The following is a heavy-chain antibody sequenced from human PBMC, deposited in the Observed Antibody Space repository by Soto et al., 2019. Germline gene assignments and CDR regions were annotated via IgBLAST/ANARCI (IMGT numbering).Heavy chain of an antibody. D-gene: IGHD3-22*01. CDR2: ISSSSSYI. Sequence: GGSLRPSCAASGFTFSSYSMNWVRQAPGKGLEWVSSISSSSSYIYYADSVKGRFTISRDNAKNSLYLQMNSLRAEDAAVYYCARDKTHYYDSSGYYLRWFDPWGQGTLVTVSS. CDR3: ARDKTHYYDSSGYYLRWFDP. CDR1: GFTFSSYS. J-gene: IGHJ5*02. V-gene: IGHV3-21*01.